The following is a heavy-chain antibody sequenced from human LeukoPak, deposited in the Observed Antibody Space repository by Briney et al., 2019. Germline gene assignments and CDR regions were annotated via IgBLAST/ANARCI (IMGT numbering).Heavy chain of an antibody. CDR2: ISGSGGST. J-gene: IGHJ4*02. D-gene: IGHD1-1*01. V-gene: IGHV3-23*01. CDR1: KFNFSDYG. CDR3: AKDSSDWNDVGFDY. Sequence: PGGSLRLSCGDSKFNFSDYGMHWVRQAPGKGLEWVSAISGSGGSTYYADSVKGRFTISRDNSKNTLYLQMNSLRAEDTAVYYCAKDSSDWNDVGFDYWGQGTLVTVSS.